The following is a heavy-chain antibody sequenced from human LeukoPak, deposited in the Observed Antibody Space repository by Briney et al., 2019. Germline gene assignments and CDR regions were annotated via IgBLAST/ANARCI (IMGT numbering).Heavy chain of an antibody. V-gene: IGHV1-2*02. CDR2: IDTNSGGT. D-gene: IGHD2-15*01. CDR3: ASEAYCSGGSCSLRRVAS. J-gene: IGHJ4*02. Sequence: GASVKVSCKASGYTFTAYYMHWVRQAPGQGLEWMGWIDTNSGGTNYEQKFQGRVTITRDTFIGTAYMELSSLISDDTAVYYCASEAYCSGGSCSLRRVASWGQGTLVTVSS. CDR1: GYTFTAYY.